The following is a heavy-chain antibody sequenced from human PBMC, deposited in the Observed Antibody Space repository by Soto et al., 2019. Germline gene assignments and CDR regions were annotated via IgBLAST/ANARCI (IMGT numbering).Heavy chain of an antibody. V-gene: IGHV4-34*01. Sequence: ASETLSLTCAVYGGSFSGYYWSWIRQPPGKGLEWIGEINHSGSTNYNPSLRSRVTISVDTSKNQFSMKLSSVTAADTAVYYCARGSNYDILTGYYTRQNWFDPWGQGTLVTVSS. J-gene: IGHJ5*02. CDR3: ARGSNYDILTGYYTRQNWFDP. CDR2: INHSGST. CDR1: GGSFSGYY. D-gene: IGHD3-9*01.